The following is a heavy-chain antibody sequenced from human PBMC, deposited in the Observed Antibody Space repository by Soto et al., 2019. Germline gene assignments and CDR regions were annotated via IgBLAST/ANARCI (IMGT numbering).Heavy chain of an antibody. Sequence: PSETLSLTCTVSGGSISSSSYYWGWIRQPPGTGLEWIGEINHSGSTNYNPSLKSRVTISVDTSKNQFSLKLTSVTAADTAVYYCARDKINGLFDYCGQGTLVTVSS. CDR2: INHSGST. J-gene: IGHJ4*02. CDR3: ARDKINGLFDY. V-gene: IGHV4-39*07. D-gene: IGHD2-8*01. CDR1: GGSISSSSYY.